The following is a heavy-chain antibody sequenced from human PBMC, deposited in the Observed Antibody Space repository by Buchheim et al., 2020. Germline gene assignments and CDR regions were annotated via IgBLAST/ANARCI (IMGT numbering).Heavy chain of an antibody. CDR1: GFSFSDHY. CDR3: ARADTPMINSNHYMAV. J-gene: IGHJ6*03. D-gene: IGHD5-18*01. Sequence: EVQLVESGGGLVQPGGSLRLSCAASGFSFSDHYMDWVRQAPGKGLEWVGRIRKKVNSYTTEYAASVKGRFTISRDDSKNSLFLQMNSLNTEDTAVYYCARADTPMINSNHYMAVWGKGTT. CDR2: IRKKVNSYTT. V-gene: IGHV3-72*01.